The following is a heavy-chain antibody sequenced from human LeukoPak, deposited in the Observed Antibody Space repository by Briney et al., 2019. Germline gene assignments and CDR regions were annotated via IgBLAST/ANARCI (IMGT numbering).Heavy chain of an antibody. CDR2: ISYDGSNK. D-gene: IGHD5-12*01. Sequence: GGSLRLSCAASGFTFSSYGMHWVRQAPGKGLEWVAVISYDGSNKYYADSVKGRFTISRDNSKNTLYLQMNSLRAEDTAVYYCARDSTVATYYGVDVWGQGTTVTVSS. V-gene: IGHV3-30*03. CDR3: ARDSTVATYYGVDV. CDR1: GFTFSSYG. J-gene: IGHJ6*02.